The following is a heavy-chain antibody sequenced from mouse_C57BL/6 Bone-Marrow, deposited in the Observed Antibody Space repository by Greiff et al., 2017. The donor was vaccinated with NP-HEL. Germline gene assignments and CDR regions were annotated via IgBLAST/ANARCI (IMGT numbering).Heavy chain of an antibody. J-gene: IGHJ4*01. CDR3: TGVTTVVATRDYAMDY. Sequence: EVQGVESGGGLVQPGGSMKLSCVASGFTFSNYWMNWVRQSPEKGLEWVAQIRLKSDNYATHYAESVKGRFTISRDDSKSSVYLQMNNLRAEDTGIYYCTGVTTVVATRDYAMDYWGQGTSVTVSS. CDR2: IRLKSDNYAT. CDR1: GFTFSNYW. V-gene: IGHV6-3*01. D-gene: IGHD1-1*01.